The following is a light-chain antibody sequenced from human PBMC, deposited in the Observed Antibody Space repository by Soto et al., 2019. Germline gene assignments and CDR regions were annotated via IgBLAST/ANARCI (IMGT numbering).Light chain of an antibody. CDR1: QSISIN. CDR2: GAS. Sequence: LAQSPGTLSVSPGDRVTLSCRASQSISINLAWYQHKPGQAPRLLIHGASTRATGVPARISGSGSGTEFTLTISSLQSEDFAVYYCQQFRNWPWTFGQGTKVDIK. V-gene: IGKV3D-15*01. CDR3: QQFRNWPWT. J-gene: IGKJ1*01.